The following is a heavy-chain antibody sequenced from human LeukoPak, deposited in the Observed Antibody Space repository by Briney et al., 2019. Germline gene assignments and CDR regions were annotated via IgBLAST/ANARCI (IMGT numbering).Heavy chain of an antibody. J-gene: IGHJ3*01. D-gene: IGHD3-10*01. V-gene: IGHV3-7*01. CDR3: ARGGSA. CDR1: GFTFSAPW. Sequence: GGSLRLSCAASGFTFSAPWMSWVRQPPGRGLEWVAHMNEDGSQIYYVDPVKGRFIISRDNAKNSLFLQMNTLRLDDTATYFCARGGSAWGQGTMVTVSS. CDR2: MNEDGSQI.